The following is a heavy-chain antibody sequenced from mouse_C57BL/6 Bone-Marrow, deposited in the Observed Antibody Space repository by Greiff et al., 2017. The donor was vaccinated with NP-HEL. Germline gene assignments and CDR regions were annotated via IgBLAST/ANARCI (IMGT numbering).Heavy chain of an antibody. CDR1: GYSITSGYY. J-gene: IGHJ3*01. V-gene: IGHV3-6*01. CDR2: ISYDGSN. D-gene: IGHD2-4*01. Sequence: EVQLQESGPGLVKPSQSLSLTCSVTGYSITSGYYWNWIRQFPGNKLEWMGYISYDGSNNYNPSLKNRISITRDTSKNQFFLKLNSVTTEDTATYYCARGGYDYERAWFAYWGQGTLVTVSA. CDR3: ARGGYDYERAWFAY.